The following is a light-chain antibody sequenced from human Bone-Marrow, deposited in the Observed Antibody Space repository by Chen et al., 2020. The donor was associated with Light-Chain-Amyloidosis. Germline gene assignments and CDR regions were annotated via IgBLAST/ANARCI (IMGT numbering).Light chain of an antibody. CDR1: DLPTKY. J-gene: IGLJ2*01. CDR2: RDT. Sequence: SYELTQQPSVAVSQGQTARVTCSGDDLPTKYAYWYQQKPGQAPVLVIHRDTERPSGISERFSGSSSGTTATLTISGVQAEDEADYHCQSADSSGTYEVIFGGGTKLTVL. CDR3: QSADSSGTYEVI. V-gene: IGLV3-25*03.